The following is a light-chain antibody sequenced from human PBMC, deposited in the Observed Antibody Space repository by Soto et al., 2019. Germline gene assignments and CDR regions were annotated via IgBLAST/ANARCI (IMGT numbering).Light chain of an antibody. CDR3: QQYGSSPST. Sequence: EIVLTQSPGTLSLSPGDTATLSCRASQSVYSTYLAWYQHKVGQAPRLLIYGSSTRATGIPDRFSGSGSGTDFTLTIRRLEPEDFAVYYCQQYGSSPSTFGKGTKVDVK. J-gene: IGKJ1*01. V-gene: IGKV3-20*01. CDR2: GSS. CDR1: QSVYSTY.